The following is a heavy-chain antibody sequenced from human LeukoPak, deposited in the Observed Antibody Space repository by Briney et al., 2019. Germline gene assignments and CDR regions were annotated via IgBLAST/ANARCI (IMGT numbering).Heavy chain of an antibody. Sequence: SVKVSCKASGYTFTGYYMHWVRQAPGQGLEWMGWINPNSGGTNYAQKFQGRVTMTRDTSISTAYMELRSLRSDDTAVYYCARLTDSSGSGIDYWGQGTLVTVSS. V-gene: IGHV1-2*02. D-gene: IGHD3-22*01. CDR1: GYTFTGYY. J-gene: IGHJ4*02. CDR2: INPNSGGT. CDR3: ARLTDSSGSGIDY.